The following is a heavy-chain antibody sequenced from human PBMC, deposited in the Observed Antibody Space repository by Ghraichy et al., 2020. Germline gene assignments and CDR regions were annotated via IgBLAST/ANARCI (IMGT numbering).Heavy chain of an antibody. D-gene: IGHD5-18*01. J-gene: IGHJ4*02. V-gene: IGHV4-4*07. Sequence: SQTLSLTCTVSGGSMFGYYWSWIRQPAGKGLEWIGRVSTTGNPTYCPSLKSRVAMSLDTSKSHFSLRLSSVTAADTAVYYCARSTSLQPFDFWGQGTLVAVSS. CDR2: VSTTGNP. CDR1: GGSMFGYY. CDR3: ARSTSLQPFDF.